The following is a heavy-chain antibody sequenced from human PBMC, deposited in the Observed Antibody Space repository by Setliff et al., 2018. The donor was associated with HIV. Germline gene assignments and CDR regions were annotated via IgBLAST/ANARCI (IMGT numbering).Heavy chain of an antibody. D-gene: IGHD3-22*01. CDR1: GGSLHSFA. CDR3: ARARTDYYDRGRRSHYYIDV. CDR2: IIPIFGTA. Sequence: SVKVPCKASGGSLHSFAISWGRQAPGQGLEWRGGIIPIFGTARYAQKFQGRVTITADDSTSTAYMEVSSLRPEDTAVYYCARARTDYYDRGRRSHYYIDVWARGATVTVSS. J-gene: IGHJ6*03. V-gene: IGHV1-69*13.